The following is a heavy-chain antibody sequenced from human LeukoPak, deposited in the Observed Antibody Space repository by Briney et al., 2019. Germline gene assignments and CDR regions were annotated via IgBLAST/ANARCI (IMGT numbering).Heavy chain of an antibody. CDR3: ARHSGSYQRAFDY. CDR1: GFTFDDYG. Sequence: GGSLRLSCAASGFTFDDYGMSWVRQAPGKGLEWVSGINWNGGSTGYADSVKGRFTISRDNAKNSLYLQMNSLRVEDTAVYYCARHSGSYQRAFDYWGQGTLVTVSS. V-gene: IGHV3-20*04. J-gene: IGHJ4*02. CDR2: INWNGGST. D-gene: IGHD1-26*01.